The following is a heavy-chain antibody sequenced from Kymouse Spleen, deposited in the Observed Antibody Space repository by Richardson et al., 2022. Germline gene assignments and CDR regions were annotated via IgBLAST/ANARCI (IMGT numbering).Heavy chain of an antibody. V-gene: IGHV4-34*01. CDR3: AR*LELRGDYYGMDV. D-gene: IGHD1-7*01. CDR2: INHSGST. Sequence: QVQLQQWGAGLLKPSETLSLTCAVYGGSFSGYYWSWIRQPPGKGLEWIGEINHSGSTNYNPSLKSRVTISVDTSKNQFSLKLSSVTAADTAVYYCAR*LELRGDYYGMDVWGQGTTVTVSS. J-gene: IGHJ6*02. CDR1: GGSFSGYY.